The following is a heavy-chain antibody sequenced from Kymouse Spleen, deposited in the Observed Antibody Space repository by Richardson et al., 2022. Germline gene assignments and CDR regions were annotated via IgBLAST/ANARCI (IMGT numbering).Heavy chain of an antibody. J-gene: IGHJ5*02. CDR1: GGSFSGYY. CDR2: INHSGST. D-gene: IGHD6-6*01. V-gene: IGHV4-34*01. Sequence: QVQLQQWGAGLLKPSETLSLTCAVYGGSFSGYYWSWIRQPPGKGLEWIGEINHSGSTNYNPSLKSRVTISVDTSKNQFSLKLSSVTAADTAVYYCARVAARPGNWFDPWGQGTLVTVSS. CDR3: ARVAARPGNWFDP.